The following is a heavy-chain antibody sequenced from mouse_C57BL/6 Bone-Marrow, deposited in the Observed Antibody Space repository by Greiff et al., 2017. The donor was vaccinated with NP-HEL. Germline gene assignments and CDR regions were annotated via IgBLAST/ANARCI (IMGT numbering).Heavy chain of an antibody. CDR2: INPYNGGT. CDR3: ARRTAFDY. V-gene: IGHV1-19*01. CDR1: GYTFTDYY. D-gene: IGHD4-1*01. Sequence: VQLKQSGPVLVKPGASVKMSCKASGYTFTDYYMNWVKQSHGKSLEWIGVINPYNGGTSYNQKFKGKATLTVDKSSSTAYMELNSLTSEDSAVYYCARRTAFDYWGQGTTLTVSS. J-gene: IGHJ2*01.